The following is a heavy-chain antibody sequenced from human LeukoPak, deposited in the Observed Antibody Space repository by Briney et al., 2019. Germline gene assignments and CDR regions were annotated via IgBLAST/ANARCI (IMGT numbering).Heavy chain of an antibody. CDR2: ISWNSGSI. CDR1: GFTFDDYA. J-gene: IGHJ4*02. V-gene: IGHV3-9*01. Sequence: GRSLRLSCAASGFTFDDYAMHWVRQAPGKGLEWVSGISWNSGSIGYADSVKGRFTISRDNSKNTLYLQMNSLRAEDTAVYYCAKGGFLDYWGQGTLVTVSS. CDR3: AKGGFLDY.